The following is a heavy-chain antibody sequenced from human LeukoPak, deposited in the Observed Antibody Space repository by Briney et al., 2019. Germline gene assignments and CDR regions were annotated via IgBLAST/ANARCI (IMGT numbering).Heavy chain of an antibody. V-gene: IGHV1-69*06. CDR3: ARLYVDTAMVDFDY. CDR1: GGTFSSYA. Sequence: SVKVSCKASGGTFSSYAISWVRQAPGQGLEWMGGIIPIFGTANYAQKFQGRVTITADKSTSTAYMELSSLRSEDTAVYYCARLYVDTAMVDFDYRGQGTLVTVSS. J-gene: IGHJ4*02. D-gene: IGHD5-18*01. CDR2: IIPIFGTA.